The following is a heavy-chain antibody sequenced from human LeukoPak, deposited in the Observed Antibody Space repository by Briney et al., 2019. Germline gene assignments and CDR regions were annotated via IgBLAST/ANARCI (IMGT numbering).Heavy chain of an antibody. V-gene: IGHV3-15*01. CDR3: AKDHRTVGAPPSSGY. CDR2: IKSKTDGGTT. CDR1: GFTFSNAW. Sequence: PGGSLRLSCAASGFTFSNAWMSWVRQAPGKGLEWVGRIKSKTDGGTTDYAAPVKGRFTISRDDSKNTLYLQMNSLRAEDTAVYYCAKDHRTVGAPPSSGYWGQGTLVTVSS. D-gene: IGHD1-26*01. J-gene: IGHJ4*02.